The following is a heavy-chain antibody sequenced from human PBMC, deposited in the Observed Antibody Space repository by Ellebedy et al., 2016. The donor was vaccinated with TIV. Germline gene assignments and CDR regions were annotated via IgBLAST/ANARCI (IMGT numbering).Heavy chain of an antibody. J-gene: IGHJ6*02. V-gene: IGHV1-46*01. CDR2: IDPSGGST. Sequence: AASVKVSCKASGYTFTSYYMHWVRQAPGQGLEWMGIIDPSGGSTSCAQNFQGRVTMTSDTSTSTVYMELSSLRSEDTAVYYCASPRTHGRGRVYYYGMDVWGQGTTVTVSS. D-gene: IGHD3-16*01. CDR3: ASPRTHGRGRVYYYGMDV. CDR1: GYTFTSYY.